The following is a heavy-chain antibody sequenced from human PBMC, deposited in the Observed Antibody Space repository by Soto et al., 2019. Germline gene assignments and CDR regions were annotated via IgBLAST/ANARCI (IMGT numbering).Heavy chain of an antibody. J-gene: IGHJ6*02. CDR3: ARGGGRCVGELLRLGMDV. Sequence: ASVKVSCKASGYTFTGYYMHWVRQAPGQGLEWMGWINPNSGGTNYAQKFQGRVTMTRDTSISTAYMELSRLRSDDTAVYYCARGGGRCVGELLRLGMDVWGQGTTVTVSS. CDR2: INPNSGGT. V-gene: IGHV1-2*02. D-gene: IGHD3-10*01. CDR1: GYTFTGYY.